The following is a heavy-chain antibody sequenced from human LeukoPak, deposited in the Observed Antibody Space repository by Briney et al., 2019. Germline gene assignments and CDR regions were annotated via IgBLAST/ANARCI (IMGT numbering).Heavy chain of an antibody. V-gene: IGHV4-59*01. J-gene: IGHJ6*02. Sequence: WETLSLTCTVSGGSINTYYWTWIRQPPGKGLEWIGFISYSGYTNYNPSLKSRVTISVDTSKNQFSLKLNSMTAADTAVYYCARQTPYGSGSYPPWYGMDVWGQGTTVTVSS. CDR2: ISYSGYT. D-gene: IGHD3-10*01. CDR1: GGSINTYY. CDR3: ARQTPYGSGSYPPWYGMDV.